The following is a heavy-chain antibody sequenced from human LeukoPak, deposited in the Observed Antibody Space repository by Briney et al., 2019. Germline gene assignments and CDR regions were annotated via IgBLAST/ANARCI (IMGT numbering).Heavy chain of an antibody. CDR3: ARLIYGGNSGYYYMDV. CDR2: IYPGDSDT. J-gene: IGHJ6*03. D-gene: IGHD4-23*01. CDR1: GYSFTSYW. V-gene: IGHV5-51*01. Sequence: GESLKISCKGSGYSFTSYWIGWVRQMPGKGLEWMGIIYPGDSDTGYSPSFQGQVTISADKSISTAYLQWSSLKASDAAMYYCARLIYGGNSGYYYMDVWGKGTTVTVSS.